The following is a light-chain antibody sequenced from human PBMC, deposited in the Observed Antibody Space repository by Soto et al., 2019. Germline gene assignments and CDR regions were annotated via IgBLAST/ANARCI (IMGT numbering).Light chain of an antibody. V-gene: IGKV4-1*01. CDR1: QSVLYSSNNKNY. CDR3: QQYYNTGA. CDR2: WAS. J-gene: IGKJ1*01. Sequence: DIVMTQSPDSLAVSLGERATINCKSSQSVLYSSNNKNYLAWYQQKPGQPPKLLIYWASTRESGVPDRFSGSGSGTDFTLTISSQQAEDVAVYYCQQYYNTGAFGQGAKVEIK.